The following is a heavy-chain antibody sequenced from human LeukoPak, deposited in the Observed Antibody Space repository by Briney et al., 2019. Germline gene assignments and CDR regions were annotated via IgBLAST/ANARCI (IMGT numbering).Heavy chain of an antibody. D-gene: IGHD2-15*01. Sequence: SVKISCKASGGTFSSYAISWVRQAPGQGLEWMARIIPIVGTANYAQKFQGRVTITTGESTSTAYMELSSLRSEDTAVYYCARPARSCSGGSCHTLYFDYWGQGTLVTVSS. J-gene: IGHJ4*02. CDR1: GGTFSSYA. V-gene: IGHV1-69*05. CDR2: IIPIVGTA. CDR3: ARPARSCSGGSCHTLYFDY.